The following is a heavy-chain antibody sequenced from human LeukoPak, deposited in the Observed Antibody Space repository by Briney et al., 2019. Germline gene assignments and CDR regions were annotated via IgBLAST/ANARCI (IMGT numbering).Heavy chain of an antibody. CDR3: ASRHCSGGGCYFAGADPFDY. Sequence: PGGSLRLSCAASGFTVSSTYMSWVRQAPGKGLEWVPVIYSGGNIYYIDSVKGRFTISRDTSKNTLYLQMNSLRAEDTAVYYCASRHCSGGGCYFAGADPFDYWGQGTLVTVSS. J-gene: IGHJ4*02. D-gene: IGHD2-15*01. CDR2: IYSGGNI. V-gene: IGHV3-53*01. CDR1: GFTVSSTY.